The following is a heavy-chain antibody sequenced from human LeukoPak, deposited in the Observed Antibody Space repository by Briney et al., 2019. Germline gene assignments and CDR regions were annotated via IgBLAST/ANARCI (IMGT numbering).Heavy chain of an antibody. CDR3: ARGSGLGSTNFDY. D-gene: IGHD3-10*01. CDR2: IYSGGKT. V-gene: IGHV3-53*01. J-gene: IGHJ4*02. Sequence: GGSLRLSCAASRFTVSSNYMSWVRQAPGKGLEWVSVIYSGGKTYYADSVKGRFAISRDNSKNTLYLQMNSLRAEDTAVYYCARGSGLGSTNFDYWGQGTLATVSS. CDR1: RFTVSSNY.